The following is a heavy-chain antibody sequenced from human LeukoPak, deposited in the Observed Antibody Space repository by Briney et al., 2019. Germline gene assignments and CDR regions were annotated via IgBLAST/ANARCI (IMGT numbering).Heavy chain of an antibody. D-gene: IGHD6-13*01. J-gene: IGHJ4*02. CDR3: ARSSAIAAAGNDFDY. Sequence: ASVKVSCEASGYTFTSYGISWVRQAPGQGLEWMGWISAYNGNTNYAQKLQGRVTMTTDTSTSTAYMELRSLRPDDTAVYYCARSSAIAAAGNDFDYWGQGTLVTVSS. CDR1: GYTFTSYG. V-gene: IGHV1-18*01. CDR2: ISAYNGNT.